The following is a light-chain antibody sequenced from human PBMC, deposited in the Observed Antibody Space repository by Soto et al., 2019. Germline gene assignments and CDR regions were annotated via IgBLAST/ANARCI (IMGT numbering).Light chain of an antibody. J-gene: IGLJ1*01. V-gene: IGLV3-9*01. CDR1: NIGSKN. CDR2: RDS. CDR3: QVWDSSTAYV. Sequence: SYELPQPLSVSVALGPTARITCGGNNIGSKNVHWYQQKPGQAPVLVIYRDSNRPSGITERFSGSNSGNTATLTISRAQAGDEADYYCQVWDSSTAYVFGTGTKLTVL.